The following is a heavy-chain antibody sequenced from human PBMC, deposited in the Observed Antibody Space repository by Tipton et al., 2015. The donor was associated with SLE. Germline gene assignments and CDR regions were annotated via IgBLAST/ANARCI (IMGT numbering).Heavy chain of an antibody. CDR3: ARVRKWELLWYYFDF. Sequence: GLVKPSETLSLTCAVYGGSFSGYYWSWIRQPPGKGLEWIGEINHSGSTNYNPSLKSRVTISVDTSKNQFSLKLSSVTAADTAVYYCARVRKWELLWYYFDFWGQGTLVTVSS. J-gene: IGHJ4*02. CDR1: GGSFSGYY. D-gene: IGHD1-26*01. CDR2: INHSGST. V-gene: IGHV4-34*01.